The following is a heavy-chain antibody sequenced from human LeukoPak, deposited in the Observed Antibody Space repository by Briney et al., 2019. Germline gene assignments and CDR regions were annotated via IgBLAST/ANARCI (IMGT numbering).Heavy chain of an antibody. CDR3: VRRNYVSGRIDP. CDR2: FYYNGVT. V-gene: IGHV4-39*01. CDR1: GGSISSSDYL. D-gene: IGHD3-16*01. J-gene: IGHJ5*02. Sequence: SETLSLTCTVSGGSISSSDYLWAWVRQPQGKGLEWIGDFYYNGVTSYNPSLKSRVTISVDTSKNQFSLNLTSVTAADTALYYCVRRNYVSGRIDPWGQGTLVTVSS.